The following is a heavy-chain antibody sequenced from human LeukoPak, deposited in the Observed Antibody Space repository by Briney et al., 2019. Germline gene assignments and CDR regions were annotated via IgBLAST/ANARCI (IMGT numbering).Heavy chain of an antibody. CDR1: GFTFSSYG. CDR2: ISYDGSNK. D-gene: IGHD2-2*02. V-gene: IGHV3-30*18. CDR3: AKEVYCSSTSCYNYYYYGMDV. Sequence: PGGSLRLSCAASGFTFSSYGMHWVRQAPGKGLEWVAVISYDGSNKYYADSVKGRFTISRDNSKNTLYLQVNSLRAEDTAVYYCAKEVYCSSTSCYNYYYYGMDVWGKGTTVTVSS. J-gene: IGHJ6*04.